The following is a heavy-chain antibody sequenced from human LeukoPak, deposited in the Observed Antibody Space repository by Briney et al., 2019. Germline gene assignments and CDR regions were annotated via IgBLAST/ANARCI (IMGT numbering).Heavy chain of an antibody. CDR1: GDSVSSNSAA. Sequence: PSQTLSLTCAISGDSVSSNSAAWNWIRQSPSRGLEWLGRTYYRSKWYNDYAVSVKSRITINPDTSKNQFSLQPNSVTPEDTAVYYCARAWYGDYAAYNWFDPWGQGTLVTVSS. D-gene: IGHD4-17*01. CDR3: ARAWYGDYAAYNWFDP. J-gene: IGHJ5*02. V-gene: IGHV6-1*01. CDR2: TYYRSKWYN.